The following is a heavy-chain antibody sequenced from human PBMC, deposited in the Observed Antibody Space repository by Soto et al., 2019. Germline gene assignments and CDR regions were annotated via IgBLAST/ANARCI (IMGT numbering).Heavy chain of an antibody. V-gene: IGHV3-33*01. CDR1: GFTFSSYG. J-gene: IGHJ3*02. CDR2: IWYDGSNK. D-gene: IGHD4-17*01. Sequence: GGSLRLSCAASGFTFSSYGMHWVRQAPGKGLEWVAVIWYDGSNKYYADSVKGRFTISRDNSKNTLYLQMNSLRAEDTAVYYCARAFWRYGEVARGAFDIWGQGTMVTVSS. CDR3: ARAFWRYGEVARGAFDI.